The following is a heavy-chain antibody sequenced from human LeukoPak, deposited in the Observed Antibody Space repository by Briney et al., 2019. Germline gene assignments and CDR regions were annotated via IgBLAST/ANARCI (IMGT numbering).Heavy chain of an antibody. CDR3: ARVGWEQWLVRGYYFDY. CDR1: GGSISSSNW. Sequence: SETLSLTCAVSGGSISSSNWWSRVRQPPGKGLEWIGEIYHSGSTNYNPSLKSRVTISVDKSKNQFSLKLSSVTAADTAVYYCARVGWEQWLVRGYYFDYWGQGTLVTVSS. CDR2: IYHSGST. V-gene: IGHV4-4*02. D-gene: IGHD6-19*01. J-gene: IGHJ4*02.